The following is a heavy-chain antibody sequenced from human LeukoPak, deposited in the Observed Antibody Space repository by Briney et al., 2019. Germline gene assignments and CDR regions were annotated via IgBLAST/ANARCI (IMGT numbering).Heavy chain of an antibody. CDR3: GRKISGSYYGLDY. J-gene: IGHJ4*02. CDR1: GYTFANYW. D-gene: IGHD1-26*01. Sequence: PGESLKISCQVSGYTFANYWIGWVRQMPGKGLEWMGIIYPADSETRYNPSFQGQVTISVDKSISTAYLQWGSLKASDTAIYYCGRKISGSYYGLDYWGQGTLVTVSS. V-gene: IGHV5-51*01. CDR2: IYPADSET.